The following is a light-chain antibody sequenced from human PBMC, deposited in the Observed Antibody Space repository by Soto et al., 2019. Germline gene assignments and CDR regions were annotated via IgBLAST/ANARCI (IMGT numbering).Light chain of an antibody. CDR3: AAWDDSLNVLV. Sequence: QSVLTQPPSVSGTPGQRVNMSCSGSSSNIGSKSVSWYQHLPQTAPKLIIYSNNQRPSGVPGRFSGSKSGTSASLAISGLQSDDETQYYCAAWDDSLNVLVFGGGTKLTVL. V-gene: IGLV1-44*01. CDR2: SNN. CDR1: SSNIGSKS. J-gene: IGLJ2*01.